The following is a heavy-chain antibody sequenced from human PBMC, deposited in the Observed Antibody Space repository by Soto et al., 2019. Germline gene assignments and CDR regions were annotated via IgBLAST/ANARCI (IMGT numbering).Heavy chain of an antibody. D-gene: IGHD6-19*01. Sequence: QVQLQESGPGLVKPSETLSLTCTVSGGSISSYYWSWIRQPPGKGLEWSGYIYYSGSTNYNPSLKSRVTISVDTSKNQFSLKLSSVPAADTDVYYCARTKLRIAVAGMTEYFDYWGQGTLVTVSS. CDR1: GGSISSYY. CDR3: ARTKLRIAVAGMTEYFDY. J-gene: IGHJ4*02. V-gene: IGHV4-59*01. CDR2: IYYSGST.